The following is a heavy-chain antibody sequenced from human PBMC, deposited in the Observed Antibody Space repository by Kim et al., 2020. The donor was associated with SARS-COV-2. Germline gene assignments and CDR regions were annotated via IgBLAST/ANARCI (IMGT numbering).Heavy chain of an antibody. Sequence: ASVKVSCKASGYPFTEYFMHWVRRAPGRGLEWMGWINPNNGGTTYAQNFQGRVTMTRDTSINTAYMEMSRLRSDDTAVYYCARGRCTSTNCYWFFDFWGQGALVTVSS. CDR3: ARGRCTSTNCYWFFDF. D-gene: IGHD2-2*01. CDR1: GYPFTEYF. CDR2: INPNNGGT. V-gene: IGHV1-2*02. J-gene: IGHJ4*02.